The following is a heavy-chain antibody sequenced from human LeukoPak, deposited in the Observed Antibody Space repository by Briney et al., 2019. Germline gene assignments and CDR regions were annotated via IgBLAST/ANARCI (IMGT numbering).Heavy chain of an antibody. CDR3: ARDPTVVGTHSRFDP. CDR2: INPNSGGT. V-gene: IGHV1-2*02. Sequence: GASVKVSCKASGYTFTSYGISWVRQAPGQGLEWMGWINPNSGGTNYAQKFQGRVTMTRDTSISTAYMELSRLRSDDTAVYYCARDPTVVGTHSRFDPWGQGTLVTVSS. D-gene: IGHD4-23*01. J-gene: IGHJ5*02. CDR1: GYTFTSYG.